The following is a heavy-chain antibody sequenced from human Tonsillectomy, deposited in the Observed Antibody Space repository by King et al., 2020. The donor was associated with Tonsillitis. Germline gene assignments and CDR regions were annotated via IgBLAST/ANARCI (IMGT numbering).Heavy chain of an antibody. Sequence: QLVQSGAEVKKPGASVKVSCKASGYTFIGYYMHWVRQAPGQGLEWMGWINPNSGGTNYAQKFQGRVTMTRDTPISSAYMELSRLRYDDTAVYYCARLGSIAAAGLINRGMDVWGQGTTVTVFS. D-gene: IGHD6-13*01. CDR3: ARLGSIAAAGLINRGMDV. CDR2: INPNSGGT. CDR1: GYTFIGYY. V-gene: IGHV1-2*02. J-gene: IGHJ6*02.